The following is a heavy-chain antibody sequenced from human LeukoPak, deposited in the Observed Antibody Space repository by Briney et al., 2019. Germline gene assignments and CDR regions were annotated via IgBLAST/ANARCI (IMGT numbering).Heavy chain of an antibody. CDR3: ARQHDSSGYYLIDY. CDR2: IYPGDSDT. CDR1: GYSFTSYW. Sequence: GESLKISCKGSGYSFTSYWIGWVRKMPGKGLEWMGIIYPGDSDTRYSPSFQGEVTISADKSISTAYLQWSSLKASDTAMYYCARQHDSSGYYLIDYWGQGTLVTVSS. V-gene: IGHV5-51*01. J-gene: IGHJ4*02. D-gene: IGHD3-22*01.